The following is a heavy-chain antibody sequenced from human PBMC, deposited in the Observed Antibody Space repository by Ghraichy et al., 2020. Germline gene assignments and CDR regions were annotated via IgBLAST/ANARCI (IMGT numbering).Heavy chain of an antibody. V-gene: IGHV5-51*01. CDR2: IYPGDSDT. CDR1: GYSFTSYW. D-gene: IGHD2-2*01. J-gene: IGHJ5*02. Sequence: GESLKISCKGSGYSFTSYWIGWVRQMPGKGLEWMGIIYPGDSDTRYSPSFQGQVTISADKSISTAYLQWSSLKASDTAMYYCARHRGVVPAAMSVWFDPWGQGTLVTVSS. CDR3: ARHRGVVPAAMSVWFDP.